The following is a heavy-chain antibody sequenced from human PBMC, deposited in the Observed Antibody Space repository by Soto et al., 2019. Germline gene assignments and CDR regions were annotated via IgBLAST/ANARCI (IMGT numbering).Heavy chain of an antibody. CDR1: GFTFSSYG. CDR2: ISYDGSNK. J-gene: IGHJ6*02. V-gene: IGHV3-30*18. CDR3: AKDQSRVIWFGELGYYGMDV. Sequence: GGSLRLSCAASGFTFSSYGMHWVRQAPGKGLEWVAVISYDGSNKYYADSVKGRFTISRDNSKNTLYLQMNSLRAEDTAVYYCAKDQSRVIWFGELGYYGMDVWGQGTTVTVSS. D-gene: IGHD3-10*01.